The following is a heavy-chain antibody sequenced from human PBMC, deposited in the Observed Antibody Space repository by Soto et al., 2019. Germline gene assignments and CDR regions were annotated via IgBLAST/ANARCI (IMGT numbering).Heavy chain of an antibody. J-gene: IGHJ3*02. Sequence: LRLSCAASGFTFSSYAMHWVRQAPGKGLEWVAVISYDGSNKYYADSVKGRFTISRDNSKNTLYLQMNSLRAEDTAVYYCAKDLGSSSWGAFDIWGQGTMVTVSS. CDR3: AKDLGSSSWGAFDI. CDR2: ISYDGSNK. D-gene: IGHD6-13*01. V-gene: IGHV3-30-3*01. CDR1: GFTFSSYA.